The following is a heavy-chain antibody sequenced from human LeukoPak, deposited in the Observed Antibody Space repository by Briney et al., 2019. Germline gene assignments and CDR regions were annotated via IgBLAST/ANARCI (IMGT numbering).Heavy chain of an antibody. V-gene: IGHV4-39*07. D-gene: IGHD6-19*01. J-gene: IGHJ4*02. CDR1: GGSISSSSYY. Sequence: SETLSLTCTVSGGSISSSSYYWGWIRQPPGKGLEWIGSIYYSGSTYYNPSLKSRVTISVDTSKNQFSLKLSSVTAADTAVYYCARSSEKYSSGWYYFDYWGQGTLVTVSS. CDR2: IYYSGST. CDR3: ARSSEKYSSGWYYFDY.